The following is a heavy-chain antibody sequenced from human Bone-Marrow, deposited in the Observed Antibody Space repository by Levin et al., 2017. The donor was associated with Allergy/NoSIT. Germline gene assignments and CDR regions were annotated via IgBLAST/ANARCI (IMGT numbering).Heavy chain of an antibody. CDR1: GYTFTSYG. Sequence: GESLKISCKASGYTFTSYGISWVRQAPGQGLEWMGWISAYNGNTNYAQKLQGRVTMTTDTSTSTAYMELRSLRSDDTAVYYCARDWVAGREDYFDYWGQGTLVTVSS. D-gene: IGHD6-19*01. V-gene: IGHV1-18*01. CDR3: ARDWVAGREDYFDY. CDR2: ISAYNGNT. J-gene: IGHJ4*02.